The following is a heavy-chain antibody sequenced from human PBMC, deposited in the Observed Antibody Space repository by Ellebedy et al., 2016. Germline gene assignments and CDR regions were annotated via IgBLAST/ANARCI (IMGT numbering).Heavy chain of an antibody. D-gene: IGHD3-3*01. CDR1: VFSVSSNY. V-gene: IGHV3-53*01. CDR2: INRDGST. Sequence: GGSLRLXCAASVFSVSSNYMTWVRQAPGKGLEWVAVINRDGSTSYADSVKGRFTISRDNAKNTLYLQVNNLRVEDTAVYYCARRSGVVGDMDAWGQGTTVTVSS. J-gene: IGHJ6*02. CDR3: ARRSGVVGDMDA.